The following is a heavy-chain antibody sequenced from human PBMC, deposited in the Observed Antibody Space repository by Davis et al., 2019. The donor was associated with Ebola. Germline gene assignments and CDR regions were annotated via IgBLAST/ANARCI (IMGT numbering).Heavy chain of an antibody. D-gene: IGHD6-19*01. V-gene: IGHV3-30*02. CDR1: GFTFSRYG. CDR2: IRSEATSQ. J-gene: IGHJ4*02. Sequence: GGSLRLSCEASGFTFSRYGMHWVRQAPGKGLEWVAFIRSEATSQDYGKSVQGRFFISRDKSNNTLYLDMNSLRVDDTAVYYCATTQWLREFDNWGQGTLVTVSS. CDR3: ATTQWLREFDN.